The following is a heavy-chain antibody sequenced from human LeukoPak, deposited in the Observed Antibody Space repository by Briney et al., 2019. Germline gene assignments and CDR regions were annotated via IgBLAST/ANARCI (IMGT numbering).Heavy chain of an antibody. CDR2: INHSGST. Sequence: PSETLSLTCAVYGGSFSGYYWSWIRQPPGKGLEWIGEINHSGSTNYSPSLKSRVTISVDTSKNQFSLKLSSVTAADTAVYYCARYASPSSGAFDIWGQGTMVTVSS. V-gene: IGHV4-34*01. CDR1: GGSFSGYY. CDR3: ARYASPSSGAFDI. J-gene: IGHJ3*02. D-gene: IGHD3-10*01.